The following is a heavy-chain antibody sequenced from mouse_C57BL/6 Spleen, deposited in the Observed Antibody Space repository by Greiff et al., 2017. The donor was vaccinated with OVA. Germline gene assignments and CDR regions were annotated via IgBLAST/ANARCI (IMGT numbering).Heavy chain of an antibody. CDR1: GFTFSSYT. J-gene: IGHJ3*01. CDR2: ISGGGGNT. CDR3: ASTGSAWFAY. V-gene: IGHV5-9*01. Sequence: EVQGVESGGGLVKPGGSLKLSCAASGFTFSSYTMSWVRQTPEKRLEWVATISGGGGNTYYPDSVKGRFTISRDNAKNTLYLQMSSLRSEDTALYYCASTGSAWFAYWGQGTLVTVSA. D-gene: IGHD4-1*02.